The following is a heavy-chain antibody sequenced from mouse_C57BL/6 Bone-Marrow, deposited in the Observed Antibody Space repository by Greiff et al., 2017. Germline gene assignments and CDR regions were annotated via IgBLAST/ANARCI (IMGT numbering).Heavy chain of an antibody. D-gene: IGHD1-1*01. J-gene: IGHJ2*01. CDR2: IRLKSDNYAT. V-gene: IGHV6-3*01. Sequence: EVQRVESGGGLVQPGGSMKLSCVASGFTFSNYWMNWVRQSPEKGLEWVAQIRLKSDNYATHYAESVKGRFTISRDDSKSSVYLQMNNLRAEDTGIYYCTGRITTVLPFDYWGQGTTLTVSS. CDR3: TGRITTVLPFDY. CDR1: GFTFSNYW.